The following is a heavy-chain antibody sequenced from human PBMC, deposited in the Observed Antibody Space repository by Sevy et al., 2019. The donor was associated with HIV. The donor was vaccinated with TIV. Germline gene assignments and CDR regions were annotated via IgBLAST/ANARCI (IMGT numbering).Heavy chain of an antibody. J-gene: IGHJ4*01. Sequence: GGSLRLSCAASGFTFGNHAINWVRQAPGKGLEWVAIISFDGRNEHYADSVKGRFTISRDNSKNTVYLQMTSLRTEDTAVYYCAGDLCTDGVGFRSGYFDYWGQGTLVTVSS. CDR1: GFTFGNHA. CDR3: AGDLCTDGVGFRSGYFDY. CDR2: ISFDGRNE. D-gene: IGHD2-8*01. V-gene: IGHV3-30*04.